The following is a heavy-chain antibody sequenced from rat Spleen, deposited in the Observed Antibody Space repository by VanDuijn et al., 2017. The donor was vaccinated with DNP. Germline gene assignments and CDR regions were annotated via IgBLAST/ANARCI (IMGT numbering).Heavy chain of an antibody. J-gene: IGHJ4*01. V-gene: IGHV4-2*01. D-gene: IGHD1-9*01. CDR1: GFIFHDYW. CDR3: ARTYYL. CDR2: INEDSTII. Sequence: EVKLVESGGGLVQPGRSLKLSCTGSGFIFHDYWMGWVRQAPGKGLEWIGEINEDSTIINYTPSLKDKFTISRDNAQNTLYLQMSKLGSEDTAIYYCARTYYLWGQGTSVTVSS.